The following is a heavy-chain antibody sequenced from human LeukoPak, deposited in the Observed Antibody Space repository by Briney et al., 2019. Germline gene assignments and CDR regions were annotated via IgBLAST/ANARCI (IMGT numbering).Heavy chain of an antibody. CDR2: INHSGGT. V-gene: IGHV4-34*01. Sequence: MSSETLSLTCAVYGVSFSGYYWSWIRQPPGKGLEWIGEINHSGGTNYNPSLKSRVTISVDTSKNQFSLKLSSVTVADTAVYYCARAPLNLIQLWPQYYFDYWGQGTLVTVSS. CDR1: GVSFSGYY. J-gene: IGHJ4*02. D-gene: IGHD5-18*01. CDR3: ARAPLNLIQLWPQYYFDY.